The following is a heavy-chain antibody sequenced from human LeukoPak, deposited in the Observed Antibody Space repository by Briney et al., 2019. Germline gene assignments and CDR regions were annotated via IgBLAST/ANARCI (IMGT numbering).Heavy chain of an antibody. J-gene: IGHJ4*02. CDR2: ISDSGGST. D-gene: IGHD2-21*02. V-gene: IGHV3-23*01. CDR3: AKGSVPATASADFDY. CDR1: GFTFSSYE. Sequence: GGSLRLSCAASGFTFSSYEMNWVRQAPGKGLEWVSAISDSGGSTFYADSVKGRVIISRDNSKNTLFLQIYSLRAEDTAVYYCAKGSVPATASADFDYWGQGTLVTVSS.